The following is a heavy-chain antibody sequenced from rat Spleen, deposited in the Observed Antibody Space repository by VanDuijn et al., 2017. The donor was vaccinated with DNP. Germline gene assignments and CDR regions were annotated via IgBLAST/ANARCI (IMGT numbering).Heavy chain of an antibody. CDR3: ARLRLEWEVRAMDA. Sequence: EVQLQESGPGLVKPSQSLSLTCSVTGYSITSNFWGWIRKFPGNKMEWIGHISYSGSASFNPSLKSRISITRDTSKNQFFLQFNSVTTEDTATYYCARLRLEWEVRAMDAWGQGTSVTVSS. CDR2: ISYSGSA. J-gene: IGHJ4*01. D-gene: IGHD1-1*01. V-gene: IGHV3-1*01. CDR1: GYSITSNF.